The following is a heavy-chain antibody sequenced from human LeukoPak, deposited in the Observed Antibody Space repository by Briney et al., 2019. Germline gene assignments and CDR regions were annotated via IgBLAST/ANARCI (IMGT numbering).Heavy chain of an antibody. CDR3: ARGVTIFAWTPDY. CDR1: GGTFSSYA. V-gene: IGHV1-69*13. CDR2: IIPIFGTA. J-gene: IGHJ4*02. D-gene: IGHD3-3*01. Sequence: ASVKVSCKASGGTFSSYAIGWVRQAPGQGLEWMGGIIPIFGTANYAQKFQGRVTITADESTSTAYMELSSLRSEDTAVYYCARGVTIFAWTPDYWGQGTLVTVSS.